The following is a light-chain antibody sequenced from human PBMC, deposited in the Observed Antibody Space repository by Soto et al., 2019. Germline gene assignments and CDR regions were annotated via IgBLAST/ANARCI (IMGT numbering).Light chain of an antibody. V-gene: IGKV3-20*01. CDR3: QQYGSSPLWT. Sequence: DIVMTQSPVTLSVSPGDRATLSCRDSQNISRSLAWYQQKPGQGPSLLIYGTSTRAGGVPARFSGGGSGTEFTLTISRLEPEDFAVYYCQQYGSSPLWTFGQGTKVEI. CDR2: GTS. CDR1: QNISRS. J-gene: IGKJ1*01.